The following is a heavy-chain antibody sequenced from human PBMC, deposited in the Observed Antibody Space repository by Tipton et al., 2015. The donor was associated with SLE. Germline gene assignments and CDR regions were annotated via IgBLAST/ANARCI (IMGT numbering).Heavy chain of an antibody. Sequence: TLSLTCTVSGGSISSSSYYWGWIRQPPGEGLEWIGSIYYSGITYYNPSLKSRVTISVDTSKNQFSLKLSSVTAADTAVYYCARPRTGGGAFDIWGQGTMVTVSS. CDR3: ARPRTGGGAFDI. CDR1: GGSISSSSYY. V-gene: IGHV4-39*01. D-gene: IGHD3-10*01. CDR2: IYYSGIT. J-gene: IGHJ3*02.